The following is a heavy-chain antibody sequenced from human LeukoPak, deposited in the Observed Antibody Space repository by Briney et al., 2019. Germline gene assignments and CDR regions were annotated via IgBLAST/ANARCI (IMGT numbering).Heavy chain of an antibody. D-gene: IGHD3-22*01. V-gene: IGHV1-69*11. CDR1: GGTFSSYA. Sequence: SVKVSCKASGGTFSSYAISWVRQAPGQGLEWMGRIIPILGTANYAQKFQGRVTITTDESTSTAYMELSSLRSEDTAVYYCAREGSSGYYFDYWGQGTLVTVSS. J-gene: IGHJ4*02. CDR2: IIPILGTA. CDR3: AREGSSGYYFDY.